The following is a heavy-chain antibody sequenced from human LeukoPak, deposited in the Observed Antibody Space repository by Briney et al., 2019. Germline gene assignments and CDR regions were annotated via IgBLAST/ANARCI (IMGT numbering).Heavy chain of an antibody. CDR3: ARDGSVVTAIQSWFDP. D-gene: IGHD2-21*02. CDR1: GFTFSSYA. J-gene: IGHJ5*02. CDR2: ISYDGSNK. V-gene: IGHV3-30*04. Sequence: GGSLGLSCAASGFTFSSYAMHWVRQAPGKGLEWVAVISYDGSNKYYADSVKGRFTISRDNSKNTLYLQMNSLRAEDTAVYYCARDGSVVTAIQSWFDPWGQGTLVTVSS.